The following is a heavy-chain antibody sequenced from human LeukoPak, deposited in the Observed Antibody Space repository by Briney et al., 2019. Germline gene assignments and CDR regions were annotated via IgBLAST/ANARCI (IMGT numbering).Heavy chain of an antibody. J-gene: IGHJ4*02. CDR3: ARDVNSSGYYGH. D-gene: IGHD3-22*01. V-gene: IGHV1-46*01. Sequence: GASVKVSCKASGYIFISYYIHWVRQAPGQGLEWMGLINPTGGVTTYAQRFQGRVTMTSDKSTSTVYMELSSLRSEDTALYYCARDVNSSGYYGHWGQGTLVTVSS. CDR1: GYIFISYY. CDR2: INPTGGVT.